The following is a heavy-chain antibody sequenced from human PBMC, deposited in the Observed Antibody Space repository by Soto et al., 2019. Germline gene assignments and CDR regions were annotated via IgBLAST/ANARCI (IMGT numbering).Heavy chain of an antibody. CDR1: GFTFSDYY. D-gene: IGHD6-19*01. CDR2: ISSSGTTI. V-gene: IGHV3-11*01. CDR3: ARDPYTTGWSWYFAL. Sequence: QVQLVESGGGLVKPGGSLRLSCAASGFTFSDYYMSWIRQAPGKGLEWVSYISSSGTTIFYADSVKGRFTISRDNAKNSLYLQMNSLRAEDTAIYYCARDPYTTGWSWYFALWGRGTLVTVSS. J-gene: IGHJ2*01.